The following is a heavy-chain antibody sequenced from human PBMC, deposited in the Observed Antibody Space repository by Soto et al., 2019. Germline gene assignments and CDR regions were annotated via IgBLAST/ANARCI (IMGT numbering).Heavy chain of an antibody. CDR3: DTSIAAPSSHIDH. V-gene: IGHV4-59*03. J-gene: IGHJ4*02. CDR1: GGSMSGYY. Sequence: SETLSLTCRVSGGSMSGYYWSWIRQAPGKGLEWIGYVYYTGSTTYNPSLQSRVTISVDTSNKQFSLSLTLATAADTAVYFCDTSIAAPSSHIDHWGQGITVTVSS. D-gene: IGHD6-6*01. CDR2: VYYTGST.